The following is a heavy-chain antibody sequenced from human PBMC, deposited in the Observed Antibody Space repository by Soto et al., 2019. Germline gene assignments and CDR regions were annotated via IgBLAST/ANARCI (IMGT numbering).Heavy chain of an antibody. CDR1: GGSISSYY. V-gene: IGHV4-59*01. Sequence: QVQLQESGPGLVKPSETLSLTCTVSGGSISSYYWSWIRQPPGKGLEWIGYIYYSGSTNYNPSLKSRVPISVDTSKNQFSLNVSSVTAADTAVYYCARGATISNWFDPWGQGTLVTVSS. J-gene: IGHJ5*02. CDR2: IYYSGST. CDR3: ARGATISNWFDP. D-gene: IGHD5-12*01.